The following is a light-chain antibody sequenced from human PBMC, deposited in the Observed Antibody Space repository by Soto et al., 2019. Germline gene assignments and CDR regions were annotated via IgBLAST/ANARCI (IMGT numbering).Light chain of an antibody. CDR3: QQTYTAVS. CDR1: QFISKY. J-gene: IGKJ3*01. V-gene: IGKV1-39*01. CDR2: GAF. Sequence: DIQMTQSPSSLSASVGDRVTLTCRAGQFISKYLNWYQQKPGKAPKLLIFGAFNLEGGVPSRFSGSGSGTEFPLTISGLLPDDFATYICQQTYTAVSFGPGTTVEI.